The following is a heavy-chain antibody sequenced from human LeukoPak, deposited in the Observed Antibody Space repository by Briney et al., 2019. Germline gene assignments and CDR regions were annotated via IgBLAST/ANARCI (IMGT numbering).Heavy chain of an antibody. V-gene: IGHV3-30-3*01. CDR3: ARAPTIVVVTATNPHDAFDI. J-gene: IGHJ3*02. Sequence: PGGSLRLSCAASGFTFSSYSMHWVRQAPGKGLEWVAVISYDGSNKYYADSVKGRFTISRDNSKNTLYLQMNSLRAEDTAVYYCARAPTIVVVTATNPHDAFDIWGQGTMVTVSS. D-gene: IGHD2-21*02. CDR2: ISYDGSNK. CDR1: GFTFSSYS.